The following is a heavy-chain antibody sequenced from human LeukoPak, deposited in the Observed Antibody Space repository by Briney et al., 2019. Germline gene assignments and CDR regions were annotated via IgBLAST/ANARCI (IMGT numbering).Heavy chain of an antibody. CDR2: ISSSSSYI. CDR3: ARVYCSSTSCYIGYYYYGMDV. Sequence: GGSLRLSCAASGFTFSSYSMNWVRQAPGKGLEWVSSISSSSSYIYYADSVKGRFTISRDNAKNSLHLQMNSLRAEDTAVYYCARVYCSSTSCYIGYYYYGMDVWGQGTTVTVSS. V-gene: IGHV3-21*01. J-gene: IGHJ6*02. CDR1: GFTFSSYS. D-gene: IGHD2-2*02.